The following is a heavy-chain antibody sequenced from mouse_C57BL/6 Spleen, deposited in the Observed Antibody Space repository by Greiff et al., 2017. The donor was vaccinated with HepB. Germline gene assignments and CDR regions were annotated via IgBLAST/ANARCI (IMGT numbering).Heavy chain of an antibody. Sequence: EVQLQQSGPELVKPGASVKIPCKASGYTFTDYNMDWVKQSHGKSLEWIGDINPNNGGTIYNQKFKGKATLTVDKYSRTAYMELRSLTSEDTAVYYCAKGPGDYDDGAMDYWGHGTSVTVSS. CDR2: INPNNGGT. CDR3: AKGPGDYDDGAMDY. J-gene: IGHJ4*01. D-gene: IGHD2-4*01. V-gene: IGHV1-18*01. CDR1: GYTFTDYN.